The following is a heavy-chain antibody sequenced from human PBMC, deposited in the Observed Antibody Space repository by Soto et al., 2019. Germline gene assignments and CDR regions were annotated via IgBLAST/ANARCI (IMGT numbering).Heavy chain of an antibody. D-gene: IGHD3-10*01. V-gene: IGHV1-3*01. Sequence: ASVKVSCKASGYTFTSYAMHWVRQAPGQRLEWMGWINAGNGNTKYSQKFQGRVTITRDTSASTAYMELSSLRSEDTAVYYCARDEVHSVSYSGYFDYWGQGTLVTVSS. CDR3: ARDEVHSVSYSGYFDY. CDR2: INAGNGNT. J-gene: IGHJ4*02. CDR1: GYTFTSYA.